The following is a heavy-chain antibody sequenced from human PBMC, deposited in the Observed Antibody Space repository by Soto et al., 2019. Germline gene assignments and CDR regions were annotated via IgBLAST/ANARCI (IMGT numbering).Heavy chain of an antibody. CDR2: FDPEDGET. V-gene: IGHV1-24*01. Sequence: ASVKVSCKVSGYTLTELSMHWVRQAPGKGLEWMGGFDPEDGETIYAQKFQGRVTMTEDTSTDTAYMELSSLRSEDTAVYYCATRGVEVGATTWVDYWGQGTLVTVSS. D-gene: IGHD1-26*01. CDR3: ATRGVEVGATTWVDY. CDR1: GYTLTELS. J-gene: IGHJ4*02.